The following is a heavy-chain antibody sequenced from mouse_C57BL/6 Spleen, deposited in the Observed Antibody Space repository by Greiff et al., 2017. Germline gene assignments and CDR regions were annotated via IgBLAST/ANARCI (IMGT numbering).Heavy chain of an antibody. CDR2: IYPGDGDT. CDR3: ARKGIYYGNLYAMDY. Sequence: QVHVKQSGAELVKPGASVKISCKASGYAFSSYWMNWVKQRPGKGLEWIGQIYPGDGDTNYNGKFKGKATLTADKSSSTAYMQLSSLTSEDSAVYFCARKGIYYGNLYAMDYWGQGTSGTVSS. J-gene: IGHJ4*01. D-gene: IGHD2-1*01. CDR1: GYAFSSYW. V-gene: IGHV1-80*01.